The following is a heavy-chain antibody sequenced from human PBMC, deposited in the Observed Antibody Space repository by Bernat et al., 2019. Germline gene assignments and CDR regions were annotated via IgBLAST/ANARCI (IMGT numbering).Heavy chain of an antibody. CDR1: GFTFSSYA. CDR2: IRSKANSYAT. CDR3: TRGGAEDY. Sequence: VQLVESGGGVVQPGRSLRLSCAASGFTFSSYAMHWVRQASGKGLEWVGRIRSKANSYATAYAASVKGRFTISRDDSKNTAYLQMNSLKTEDTAVYYCTRGGAEDYWGQGTLVTVSS. V-gene: IGHV3-73*01. D-gene: IGHD3-16*01. J-gene: IGHJ4*02.